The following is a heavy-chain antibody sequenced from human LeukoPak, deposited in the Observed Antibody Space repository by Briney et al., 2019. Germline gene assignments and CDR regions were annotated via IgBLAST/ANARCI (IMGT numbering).Heavy chain of an antibody. CDR3: AREITVAGNDRRFDP. V-gene: IGHV3-30-3*01. CDR2: ISHDGNTK. Sequence: PGTSLRLSCAASGITFSSFVTHWVRQPPGKGLEWVAVISHDGNTKMYSDSVKGRFTIFRDDSKNTLYLQMNSLRPEDTAMYYCAREITVAGNDRRFDPWGQGTLVSVSS. D-gene: IGHD6-19*01. J-gene: IGHJ5*02. CDR1: GITFSSFV.